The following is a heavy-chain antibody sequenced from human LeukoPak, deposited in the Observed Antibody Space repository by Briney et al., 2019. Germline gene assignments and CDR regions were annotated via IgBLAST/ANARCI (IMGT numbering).Heavy chain of an antibody. CDR1: GGSISSYY. V-gene: IGHV4-59*01. CDR3: ARVAATTAVDY. J-gene: IGHJ4*02. D-gene: IGHD6-25*01. Sequence: SETLSLTCTVSGGSISSYYWSWIRQPPGKGLEWIGYIYYSGSTNYNPSLKSRVTISVDTSKNQFSLKLSSVTAAVTAVYYCARVAATTAVDYWGQGTLVTVSS. CDR2: IYYSGST.